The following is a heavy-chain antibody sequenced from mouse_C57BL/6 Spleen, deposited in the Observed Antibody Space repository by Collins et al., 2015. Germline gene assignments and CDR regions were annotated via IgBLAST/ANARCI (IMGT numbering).Heavy chain of an antibody. CDR3: AGPKYGSSHGFDY. V-gene: IGHV1-26*01. J-gene: IGHJ2*01. D-gene: IGHD1-1*01. CDR2: INPKNGDT. CDR1: GYKFTDYY. Sequence: EVQLQQSGPELMKPGASVKISCKASGYKFTDYYINWVKESHGKSLEWIGDINPKNGDTSQNQKFKGKATLTVDKSSGTAYMEVHSLTAEDSAVYYCAGPKYGSSHGFDYWGQGTTLTVSS.